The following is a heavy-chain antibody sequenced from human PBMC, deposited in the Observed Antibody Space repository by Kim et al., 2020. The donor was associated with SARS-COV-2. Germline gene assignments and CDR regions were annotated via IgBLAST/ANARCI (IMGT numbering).Heavy chain of an antibody. J-gene: IGHJ4*02. Sequence: SVKVSCKASGGSRGLSWVRQAPGQGLEWMGGIIPIFGRANYAQKFRGRVTITADESTGTNYMELASLTFEDTAVYYCAGEAQGGTYGPDATFDYWGQGTLVTVSS. CDR1: GGSRG. V-gene: IGHV1-69*13. CDR2: IIPIFGRA. D-gene: IGHD1-26*01. CDR3: AGEAQGGTYGPDATFDY.